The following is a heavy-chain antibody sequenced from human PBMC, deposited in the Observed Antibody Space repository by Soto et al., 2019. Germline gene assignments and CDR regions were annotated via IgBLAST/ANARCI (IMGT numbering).Heavy chain of an antibody. CDR1: GGSFSGYY. CDR2: INHSGST. D-gene: IGHD1-7*01. CDR3: ARDRNLFDWFDP. V-gene: IGHV4-34*01. Sequence: SETLSLTCAVYGGSFSGYYWSWIRQPPGKGLEWIGEINHSGSTNYNPSLKSRVTISVDTSKNQFSLKLSSVTAADTAVYYCARDRNLFDWFDPWGQGTLVTVSS. J-gene: IGHJ5*02.